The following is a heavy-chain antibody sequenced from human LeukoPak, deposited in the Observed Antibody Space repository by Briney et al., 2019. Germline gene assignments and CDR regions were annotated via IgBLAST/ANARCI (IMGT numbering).Heavy chain of an antibody. CDR1: GGSISSGGYY. V-gene: IGHV4-30-4*01. D-gene: IGHD2-15*01. J-gene: IGHJ5*02. CDR3: ARDRGDCSGGSCYPNWFDP. CDR2: IYYSGST. Sequence: PSETLSLTCTVSGGSISSGGYYWSWIRQPPGKGLEWIGYIYYSGSTYYNPSLKSRVTISVDTSKNQFSLKLSSVTAADTAVYYCARDRGDCSGGSCYPNWFDPWGQGTLVTVSS.